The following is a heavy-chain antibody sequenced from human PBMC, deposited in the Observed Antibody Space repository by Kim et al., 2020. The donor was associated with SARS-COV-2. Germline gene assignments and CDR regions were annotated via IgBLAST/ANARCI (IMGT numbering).Heavy chain of an antibody. CDR3: AKELPPGYSSGWSYYYYGMDV. V-gene: IGHV3-30*18. CDR2: ISYDGSNK. Sequence: GGSLRLSCAASGFTFSSYGMHWVRQAPGKGLEWVAVISYDGSNKSYADSVTGRFTISRDNTKNTPYLQMNSLRAEDTAVYYCAKELPPGYSSGWSYYYYGMDVWGQGTTVTVSS. J-gene: IGHJ6*02. D-gene: IGHD6-19*01. CDR1: GFTFSSYG.